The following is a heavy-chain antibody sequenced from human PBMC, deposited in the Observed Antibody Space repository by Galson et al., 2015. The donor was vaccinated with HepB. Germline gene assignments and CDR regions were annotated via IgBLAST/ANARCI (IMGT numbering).Heavy chain of an antibody. CDR1: GFTFSSYA. V-gene: IGHV3-23*01. Sequence: SLRLSCAASGFTFSSYAMSWVRQAPGKGLEWVSAISGSGGSTYYADSVKGRFTISRDNSKNTLYLQMNSLRAEDTAVYYCAKDILAYFGVVIMPYYYYYYMDVWGKGTTVTVSS. D-gene: IGHD3-3*01. CDR3: AKDILAYFGVVIMPYYYYYYMDV. J-gene: IGHJ6*03. CDR2: ISGSGGST.